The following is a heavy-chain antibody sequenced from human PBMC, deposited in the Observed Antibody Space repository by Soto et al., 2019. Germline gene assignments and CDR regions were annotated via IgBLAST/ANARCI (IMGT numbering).Heavy chain of an antibody. CDR1: GFSLSTSGVG. V-gene: IGHV2-5*02. J-gene: IGHJ4*02. CDR2: IYWDDDK. CDR3: AHFPLIAAAGTVVFDY. Sequence: GSGPTLVNPTQTLTLTCTFSGFSLSTSGVGVGWIRQPPGKALEWLALIYWDDDKRYSPSLKSRLTITKDTSKNQVVLTMTNMDPVDTATYYCAHFPLIAAAGTVVFDYWGQGTLVPVPS. D-gene: IGHD6-13*01.